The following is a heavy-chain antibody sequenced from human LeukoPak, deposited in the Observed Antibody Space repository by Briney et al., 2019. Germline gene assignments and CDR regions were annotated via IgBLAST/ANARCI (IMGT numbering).Heavy chain of an antibody. D-gene: IGHD6-13*01. CDR2: IYSSGST. V-gene: IGHV4-61*10. J-gene: IGHJ4*02. CDR3: ARVTGYVMEDYFDY. CDR1: GGSISSGSYC. Sequence: SETLSLTCTVSGGSISSGSYCWSWIRQSARKGLEWIGHIYSSGSTNYNPSLKSRVTISVDTSKNQFSLRLSSVTAADTAVYYCARVTGYVMEDYFDYWGQGTLVTVSS.